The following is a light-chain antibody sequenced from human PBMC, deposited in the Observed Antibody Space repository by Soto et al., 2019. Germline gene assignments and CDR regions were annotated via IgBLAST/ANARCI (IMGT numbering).Light chain of an antibody. V-gene: IGLV2-14*01. CDR2: DDS. CDR1: SSDVCAYTH. CDR3: RSWTSGTTVV. Sequence: QSALTQPASGSGSPGESVTISCTRTSSDVCAYTHFSWHQQDPGKAPKLMICDDSNRPSGVSNRFSGSKSGDAASLTISGLQAEDEADYYCRSWTSGTTVVFGTGTKVTVL. J-gene: IGLJ1*01.